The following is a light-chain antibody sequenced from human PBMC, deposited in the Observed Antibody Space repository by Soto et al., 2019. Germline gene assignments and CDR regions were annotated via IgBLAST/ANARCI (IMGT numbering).Light chain of an antibody. Sequence: QSALTQPASVSGSPGQSITISCTGASTDIGYYDLVSWYQQLPGKAPKLMIYEDSKRPSGVSNRFSGSKSGNTASLTISGLQAEDEADYYCCSYARSSTYVFGTGTKVTVL. CDR1: STDIGYYDL. CDR2: EDS. J-gene: IGLJ1*01. V-gene: IGLV2-23*01. CDR3: CSYARSSTYV.